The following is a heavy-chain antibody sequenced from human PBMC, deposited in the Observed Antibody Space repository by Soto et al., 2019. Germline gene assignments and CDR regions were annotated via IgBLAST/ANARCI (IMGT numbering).Heavy chain of an antibody. CDR3: ARDVGLDSDDFFAY. J-gene: IGHJ4*02. CDR2: IRGDGGQT. D-gene: IGHD3-9*01. CDR1: GFTFSSYG. Sequence: GSLRLSCTASGFTFSSYGMGWVRQAPGKGLQWVSTIRGDGGQTHYTDSVKGRFSISRDNSKNTVYLQMDSLRAEDTAMYFCARDVGLDSDDFFAYWGQGTQVTVSS. V-gene: IGHV3-23*01.